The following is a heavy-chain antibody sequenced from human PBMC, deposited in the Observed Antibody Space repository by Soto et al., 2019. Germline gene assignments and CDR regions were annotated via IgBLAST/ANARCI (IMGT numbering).Heavy chain of an antibody. J-gene: IGHJ4*02. Sequence: EVPLVESGGGLVKPGGSLRLSCAASGFSFSSYTMSWVRQAPGKGLEWVSSISRTSSYMFYADSVKGRFTISRDNAKNSLYLQVNSLRAEDTAVYYCAREDGGKGDYWGQGTLVTVSS. CDR3: AREDGGKGDY. D-gene: IGHD6-25*01. V-gene: IGHV3-21*06. CDR1: GFSFSSYT. CDR2: ISRTSSYM.